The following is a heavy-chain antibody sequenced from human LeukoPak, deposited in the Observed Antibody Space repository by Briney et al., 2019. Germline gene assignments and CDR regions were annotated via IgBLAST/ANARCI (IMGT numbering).Heavy chain of an antibody. J-gene: IGHJ6*02. Sequence: AGGSLRLSCAASGFTFSSYGMHGVRQAPGKGLEWVAVISYDGSNKYYADSVKGRFTISRDNSKNTLYLQMNSLRSEDTAVYYCARVRYDILTGYPLNGMDVWGQGTTVTVS. CDR3: ARVRYDILTGYPLNGMDV. CDR2: ISYDGSNK. D-gene: IGHD3-9*01. CDR1: GFTFSSYG. V-gene: IGHV3-30*03.